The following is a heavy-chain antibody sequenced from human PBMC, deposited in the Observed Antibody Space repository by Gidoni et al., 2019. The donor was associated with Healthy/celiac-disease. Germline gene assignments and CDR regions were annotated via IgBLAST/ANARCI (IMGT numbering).Heavy chain of an antibody. V-gene: IGHV4-34*01. CDR1: GGSFSGYY. D-gene: IGHD6-13*01. CDR3: ARGLLSSSRKNWFDP. Sequence: QVQLQQWGAGRLKPSETLSLTCAVYGGSFSGYYWSWIRQPPGKGLEWIGEINHSGSTNYNPSLKSRVTISVDTSKNQFSLKLSSVTAADTAVYYCARGLLSSSRKNWFDPWGQGTLVTVSS. CDR2: INHSGST. J-gene: IGHJ5*02.